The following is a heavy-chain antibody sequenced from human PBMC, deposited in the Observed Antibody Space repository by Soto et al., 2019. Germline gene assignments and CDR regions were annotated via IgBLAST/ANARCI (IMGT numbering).Heavy chain of an antibody. CDR3: ARYIYGYVDY. CDR2: FSSSISYT. V-gene: IGHV3-11*06. J-gene: IGHJ4*02. Sequence: QVQLVESGGGLVKPGGSLRLSCAASGFTFSAYYMSWIRPAPGKGLEWVSYFSSSISYTNYADSVKGRFTISRDNAKNSLYLQMNSLRAEDTAVYYCARYIYGYVDYWGQGTLVTVSS. D-gene: IGHD5-18*01. CDR1: GFTFSAYY.